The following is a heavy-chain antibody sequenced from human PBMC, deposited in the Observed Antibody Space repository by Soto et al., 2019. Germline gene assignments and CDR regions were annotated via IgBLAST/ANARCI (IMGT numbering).Heavy chain of an antibody. CDR3: AKDHDYGDFDDAFDI. CDR1: GFTFSSYG. Sequence: GGSLRLSCAASGFTFSSYGMHWVRQAPGKGLEWVAVISYDGSNKYYADSVKGRFTISRDNSKNTLYLQMNSLRAEDTAVYYCAKDHDYGDFDDAFDIWGQGTMVTVS. V-gene: IGHV3-30*18. CDR2: ISYDGSNK. D-gene: IGHD4-17*01. J-gene: IGHJ3*02.